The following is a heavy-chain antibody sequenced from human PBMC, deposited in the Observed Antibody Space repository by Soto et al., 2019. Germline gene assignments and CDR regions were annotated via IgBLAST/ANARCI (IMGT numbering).Heavy chain of an antibody. CDR3: VRDRPHNWFDP. V-gene: IGHV3-74*01. Sequence: EVPLVESGGGLVQPGGSLRLSCAASGFTLRSYWMHWVRQAPGKGPMWVSRIDTDGSRTTYADSVKGRFTISRDNAKNVMYLQMNSLRAEDTAVYYCVRDRPHNWFDPWGQGTLVTVSS. D-gene: IGHD6-6*01. CDR1: GFTLRSYW. CDR2: IDTDGSRT. J-gene: IGHJ5*02.